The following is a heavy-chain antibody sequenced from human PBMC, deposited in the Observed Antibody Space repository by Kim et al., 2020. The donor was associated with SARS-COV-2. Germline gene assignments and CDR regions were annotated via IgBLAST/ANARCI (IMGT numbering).Heavy chain of an antibody. J-gene: IGHJ6*02. Sequence: DTVQGRFHIHRDNSKNTLSLQMNSLRAEDTAVYYCAKDQNYYDTTGGMDVWGQGTTVTVSS. D-gene: IGHD3-22*01. CDR3: AKDQNYYDTTGGMDV. V-gene: IGHV3-23*01.